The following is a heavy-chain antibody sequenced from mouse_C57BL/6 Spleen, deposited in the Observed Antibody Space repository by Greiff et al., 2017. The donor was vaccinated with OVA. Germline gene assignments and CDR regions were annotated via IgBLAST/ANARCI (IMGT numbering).Heavy chain of an antibody. D-gene: IGHD1-1*01. J-gene: IGHJ4*01. CDR2: ISHGGGST. V-gene: IGHV5-12*01. CDR1: GFTFSDYY. CDR3: ARRWSSNYYAMDY. Sequence: EVQRVESGGGLVQPGGSLKLSCAASGFTFSDYYMYWVRQTPEKRLEWVAYISHGGGSTYYPDTVKGRFTISRDNATNTPYLQMSRLKSEDASVYYCARRWSSNYYAMDYWGQGTSVTVSS.